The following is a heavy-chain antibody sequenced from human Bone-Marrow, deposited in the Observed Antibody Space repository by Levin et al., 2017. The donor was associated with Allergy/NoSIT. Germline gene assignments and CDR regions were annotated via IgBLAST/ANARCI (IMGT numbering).Heavy chain of an antibody. CDR3: ARTATAYCGGDCYSRDHYFDY. V-gene: IGHV3-64*01. J-gene: IGHJ4*02. CDR2: ISSNGGST. Sequence: GESLKISCAASGFTFSSYAMHWVRQAPGKGLEYVSAISSNGGSTYYANSVKGRFTISRDNSKNTLYLQMGSLRAEDMAVYYCARTATAYCGGDCYSRDHYFDYWGQGTLVTVSS. D-gene: IGHD2-21*02. CDR1: GFTFSSYA.